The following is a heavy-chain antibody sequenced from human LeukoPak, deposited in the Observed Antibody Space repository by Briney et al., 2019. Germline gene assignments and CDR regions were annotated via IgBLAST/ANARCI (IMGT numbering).Heavy chain of an antibody. V-gene: IGHV4-34*01. CDR1: GGPFSGYY. D-gene: IGHD3-3*01. J-gene: IGHJ5*02. CDR3: ARGRVTIFGVVNNWFDP. Sequence: PSETLSLTCAVYGGPFSGYYWSWIRQPPGKGLEWIGEINHSGSTNYNPSPKSRVTISVDTSKNQFSLKLSSVTAADTAVYYCARGRVTIFGVVNNWFDPWGQGTLVTVSS. CDR2: INHSGST.